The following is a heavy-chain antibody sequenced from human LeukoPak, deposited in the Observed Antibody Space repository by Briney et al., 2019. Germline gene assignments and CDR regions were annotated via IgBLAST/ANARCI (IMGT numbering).Heavy chain of an antibody. CDR1: GFTFSSYW. Sequence: GGSLRLSCAASGFTFSSYWMHWVRQAPGKGLVWVSRINSDGSSTSYADSVKGRFTISRDNAKNTLYLQMNSLRAEDTAVYYCAKAKGWLAGDFDYWGQGALVTVSS. CDR3: AKAKGWLAGDFDY. D-gene: IGHD6-19*01. J-gene: IGHJ4*02. CDR2: INSDGSST. V-gene: IGHV3-74*01.